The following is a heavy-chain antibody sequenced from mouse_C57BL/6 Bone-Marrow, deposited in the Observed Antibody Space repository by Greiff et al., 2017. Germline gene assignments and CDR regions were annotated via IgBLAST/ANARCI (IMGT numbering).Heavy chain of an antibody. D-gene: IGHD1-1*01. CDR1: GYTFTEYT. CDR2: FYPGRGST. Sequence: QVQLQQSGAELVKPGASVTLSCKASGYTFTEYTIHWVKQRSGQGLAWIGWFYPGRGSTKYNQKFKDKATLTADNSSSTVYMALSSLTSDDSAVYFCAGHEDYYGNSYDYWGQDTTLTVSS. J-gene: IGHJ2*01. CDR3: AGHEDYYGNSYDY. V-gene: IGHV1-62-2*01.